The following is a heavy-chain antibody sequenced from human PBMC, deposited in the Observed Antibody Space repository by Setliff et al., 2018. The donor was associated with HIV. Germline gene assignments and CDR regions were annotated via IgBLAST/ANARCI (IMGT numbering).Heavy chain of an antibody. V-gene: IGHV4-59*08. J-gene: IGHJ5*02. D-gene: IGHD7-27*01. Sequence: PSETLSLTCTVSGGSISSHYWSWIRQPPGKGLEWIGSIYYSGSTNYNPSLKSRVTISVDTSKNQFSLKLSSVTAADTAVYYCASLGMGSFGDPWGQGTLVTVSS. CDR2: IYYSGST. CDR3: ASLGMGSFGDP. CDR1: GGSISSHY.